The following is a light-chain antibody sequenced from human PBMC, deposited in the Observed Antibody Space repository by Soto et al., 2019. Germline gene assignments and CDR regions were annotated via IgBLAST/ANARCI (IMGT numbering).Light chain of an antibody. CDR2: AAS. J-gene: IGKJ2*01. V-gene: IGKV1-39*01. CDR1: QSISSY. CDR3: QQSYSTPRT. Sequence: DIQMTQSPSSLSASVGDRVTITCRASQSISSYLNWYQQKPGKAPKLLIYAASSLQSGVPSRFRGSGSGTDFTLTSRSLEPEDFATYYCQQSYSTPRTFGQGTQLEIK.